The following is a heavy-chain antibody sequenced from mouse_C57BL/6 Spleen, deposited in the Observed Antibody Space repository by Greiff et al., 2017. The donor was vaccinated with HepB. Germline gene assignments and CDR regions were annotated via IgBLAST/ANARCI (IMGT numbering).Heavy chain of an antibody. CDR1: GYTFTSYW. Sequence: QVQLQQPGAELVRPGTSVKLSCKASGYTFTSYWMHWVKQRPGQGLEWIGVIDPSDSYTNYNQKFKGKATLTVDTSSSTAYMQLSSLTSEDSAVYYCARKAYYSNYEDAMDYWGQGTSVTVSS. CDR3: ARKAYYSNYEDAMDY. V-gene: IGHV1-59*01. CDR2: IDPSDSYT. J-gene: IGHJ4*01. D-gene: IGHD2-5*01.